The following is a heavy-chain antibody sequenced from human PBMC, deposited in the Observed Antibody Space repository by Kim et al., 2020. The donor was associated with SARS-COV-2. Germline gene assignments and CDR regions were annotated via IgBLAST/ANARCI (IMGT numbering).Heavy chain of an antibody. D-gene: IGHD4-17*01. CDR1: GYSFTSYW. V-gene: IGHV5-51*01. CDR2: IYPGDSDT. Sequence: GESLKISCKGSGYSFTSYWIGLVRQMPGKGLAWMGIIYPGDSDTRYSPSFQGQVTISADKSNSTAYLQWSSLKASDTAMYYCARHATELTTLDYWGQGTLVTVSS. J-gene: IGHJ4*02. CDR3: ARHATELTTLDY.